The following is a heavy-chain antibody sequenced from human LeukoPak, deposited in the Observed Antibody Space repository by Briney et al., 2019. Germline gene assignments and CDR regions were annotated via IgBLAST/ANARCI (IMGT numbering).Heavy chain of an antibody. J-gene: IGHJ4*02. CDR2: ISGGGST. D-gene: IGHD2-21*01. Sequence: HSGGSLRLSCAASGFTFSSSAMSWVRQAPGKGLEWLSTISGGGSTYYADSVKGRFTISRDNSKNTLYLHMKSLRAEDTAVYYCAKGSGWLLPQYFDFWGQGTLVTVSS. CDR1: GFTFSSSA. V-gene: IGHV3-23*01. CDR3: AKGSGWLLPQYFDF.